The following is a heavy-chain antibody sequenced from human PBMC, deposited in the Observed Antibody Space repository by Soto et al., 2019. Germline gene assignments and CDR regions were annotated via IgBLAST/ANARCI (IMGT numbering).Heavy chain of an antibody. CDR3: AKDHISKGIYYFAY. CDR2: ISDSGDRI. Sequence: EVQLLESGGTLAQPGGSLRLSCAASGFTFTNYAMSWVRQAPGKGLEWVSSISDSGDRIYYADSVKGRFTISRDNSRNTRFLELNSLRAEDTAVYFCAKDHISKGIYYFAYWGQGTLVSVSS. J-gene: IGHJ4*01. CDR1: GFTFTNYA. V-gene: IGHV3-23*01.